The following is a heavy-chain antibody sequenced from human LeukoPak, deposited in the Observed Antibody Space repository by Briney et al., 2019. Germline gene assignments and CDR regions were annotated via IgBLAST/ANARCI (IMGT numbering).Heavy chain of an antibody. CDR2: IIPIFGTA. CDR3: ARTVCMSQSATHRKGSYYYYYYYMDV. CDR1: GGTFSSYA. D-gene: IGHD1-14*01. J-gene: IGHJ6*03. V-gene: IGHV1-69*06. Sequence: ASVKVSCKASGGTFSSYAISWVRQAPGQGLEWMGGIIPIFGTANYAQKFQGRVTITADKSTSTAYMELSSLRSEDTAVYYCARTVCMSQSATHRKGSYYYYYYYMDVWGKGTTVTVSS.